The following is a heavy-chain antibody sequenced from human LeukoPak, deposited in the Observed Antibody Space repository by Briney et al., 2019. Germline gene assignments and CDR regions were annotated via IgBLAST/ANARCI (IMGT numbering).Heavy chain of an antibody. V-gene: IGHV3-15*01. Sequence: GGSLRLSCAASGFTFSNAWMSWVRQAPGKGLEWVGRIKSKTDGGTTDYAAPVKGRFTISRDDSKNTLYLQMNSLKTEDTAVYYCTTGRMQISAHNAFDIWGQGTMVTVSS. CDR3: TTGRMQISAHNAFDI. CDR2: IKSKTDGGTT. D-gene: IGHD1-14*01. CDR1: GFTFSNAW. J-gene: IGHJ3*02.